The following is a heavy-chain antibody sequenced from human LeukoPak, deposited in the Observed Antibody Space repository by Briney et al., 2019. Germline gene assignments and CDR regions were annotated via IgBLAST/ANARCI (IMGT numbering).Heavy chain of an antibody. CDR3: ARDGAAATKRGHFDY. V-gene: IGHV1-46*01. CDR2: INPSGGST. CDR1: GYRFTSYY. J-gene: IGHJ4*02. D-gene: IGHD6-25*01. Sequence: ASVKVSCKAPGYRFTSYYLHWVRQAPGQGLEWMGVINPSGGSTTYGQKFQGRVTMTRDTSTLTVYIELSSLRSDDTAMYYCARDGAAATKRGHFDYWGQGTLVTVSS.